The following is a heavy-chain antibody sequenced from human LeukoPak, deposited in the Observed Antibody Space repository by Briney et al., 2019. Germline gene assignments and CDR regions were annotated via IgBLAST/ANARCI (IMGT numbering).Heavy chain of an antibody. CDR3: AKDIRDYEILTGSGGVDY. CDR2: IRGSGANP. J-gene: IGHJ4*02. V-gene: IGHV3-23*01. CDR1: GFTLRTYA. D-gene: IGHD3-9*01. Sequence: PGGSLRLSCAASGFTLRTYAMTWVRQAPGKGLEWVSGIRGSGANPYYADSVKGRFTISRDNSKNTLYLQMSSLRAEDTAIYYCAKDIRDYEILTGSGGVDYWGQGTLVTVSS.